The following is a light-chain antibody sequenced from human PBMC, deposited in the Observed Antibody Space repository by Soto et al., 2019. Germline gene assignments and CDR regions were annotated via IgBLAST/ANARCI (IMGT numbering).Light chain of an antibody. Sequence: DIQMTQSPSSLSASVGDRVTITCRASQGISNYLAWYQQKPGKVPKLLIYAASTLQSGVPSRFSGSGSGTDFTLTISSLQPEDVATYYCQKYYSAPPYTFGQGTKLEIK. V-gene: IGKV1-27*01. CDR3: QKYYSAPPYT. CDR1: QGISNY. J-gene: IGKJ2*01. CDR2: AAS.